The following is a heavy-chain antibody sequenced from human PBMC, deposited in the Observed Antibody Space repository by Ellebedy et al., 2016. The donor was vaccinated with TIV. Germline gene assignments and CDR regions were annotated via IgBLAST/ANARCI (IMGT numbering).Heavy chain of an antibody. CDR1: GDSISSIIHY. J-gene: IGHJ5*02. CDR3: ARHQHPRYNSYWFDP. V-gene: IGHV4-39*01. CDR2: IYYRGNT. D-gene: IGHD1-20*01. Sequence: MPSETLSLTCNVSGDSISSIIHYWDWIRQSPGKGPEWIASIYYRGNTSYNPSLKSRVSISLDTSTNQFFLTLTSVTATDTAIYYCARHQHPRYNSYWFDPWGQGTLVTVSS.